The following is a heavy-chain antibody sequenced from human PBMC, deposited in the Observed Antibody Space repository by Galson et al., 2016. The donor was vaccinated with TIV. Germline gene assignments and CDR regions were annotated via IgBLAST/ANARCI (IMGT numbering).Heavy chain of an antibody. J-gene: IGHJ3*02. D-gene: IGHD6-13*01. CDR1: GFTVSSNY. Sequence: SLRLSCAASGFTVSSNYMTWVRQAPGKGLESVSVLYSGGSTYYIDSVKGRITISRDTSKNTLYLKMNSLRVEDTAVYYCASPQAAAGIDAFDIWGQGTMVIVSS. V-gene: IGHV3-53*05. CDR2: LYSGGST. CDR3: ASPQAAAGIDAFDI.